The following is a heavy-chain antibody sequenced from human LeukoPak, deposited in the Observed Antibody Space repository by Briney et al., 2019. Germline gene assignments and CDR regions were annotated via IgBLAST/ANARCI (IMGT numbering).Heavy chain of an antibody. V-gene: IGHV1-69*05. J-gene: IGHJ6*03. Sequence: GSSVKVSCKASGGTFSSYAISWVRQAHGQGLEWMEGIIPIFGTANYAQKFQGRVTITTDESTSTAYMELSSLRSEDTAVYYCARSLAARPEGYYYYYMDVWGKGITVTVSS. CDR3: ARSLAARPEGYYYYYMDV. CDR1: GGTFSSYA. D-gene: IGHD6-6*01. CDR2: IIPIFGTA.